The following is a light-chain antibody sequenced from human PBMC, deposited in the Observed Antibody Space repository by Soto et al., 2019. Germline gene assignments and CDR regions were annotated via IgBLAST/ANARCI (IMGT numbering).Light chain of an antibody. CDR2: AAS. V-gene: IGKV1-39*01. CDR3: QQSYSTLT. CDR1: QSISSY. J-gene: IGKJ3*01. Sequence: DIQMTQSPSSLSASVGDRVTITCRASQSISSYLNWYQQKPGKAPKLLIYAASSLQSGVQSRFSGSGSGTDFTLTISSLQPEDFATYYCQQSYSTLTFGPGTKVDIE.